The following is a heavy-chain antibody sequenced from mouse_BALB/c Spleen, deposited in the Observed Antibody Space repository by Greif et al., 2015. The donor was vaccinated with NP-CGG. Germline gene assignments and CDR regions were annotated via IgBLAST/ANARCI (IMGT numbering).Heavy chain of an antibody. CDR2: IYPGSGST. CDR3: TRLGNYGY. CDR1: GYTFTSYW. Sequence: LQQSGSELVRPGASVKLSCKASGYTFTSYWMHWVKQRPGQGLEWIGNIYPGSGSTNYDEKFKSKATLTVDTSSSXAYMQLSSLTSEDSAGYYCTRLGNYGYWGQGTTLTVSS. D-gene: IGHD2-1*01. V-gene: IGHV1S22*01. J-gene: IGHJ2*01.